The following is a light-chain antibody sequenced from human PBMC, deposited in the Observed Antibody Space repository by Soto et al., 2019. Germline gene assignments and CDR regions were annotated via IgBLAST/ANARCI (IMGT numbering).Light chain of an antibody. V-gene: IGKV3-11*01. CDR2: DAS. J-gene: IGKJ4*01. CDR3: QPRSNWPLT. CDR1: QSVSSY. Sequence: EIVLTQSPATLSLSPGERATLSCRASQSVSSYLAWYQQKPGQAPRLLIYDASNRATGIPARFSGSGSGTDFTLTISSLVPEDFAVYYCQPRSNWPLTFGGGTKVEIK.